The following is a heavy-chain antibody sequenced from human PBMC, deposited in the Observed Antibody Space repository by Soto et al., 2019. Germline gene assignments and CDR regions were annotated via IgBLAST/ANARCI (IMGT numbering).Heavy chain of an antibody. CDR2: TRNKANSYTT. D-gene: IGHD3-22*01. CDR1: GFTFSDHY. V-gene: IGHV3-72*01. Sequence: EVQLVESGGGLVQPGGSLRLSCAASGFTFSDHYMDWVRQAPGKGLEWVGRTRNKANSYTTEYAASVKGRFTISRDDSKNSLYLQMNSLKTEDTAVYYCARGRYYDAGGAFDIWGQGTMVTVSS. J-gene: IGHJ3*02. CDR3: ARGRYYDAGGAFDI.